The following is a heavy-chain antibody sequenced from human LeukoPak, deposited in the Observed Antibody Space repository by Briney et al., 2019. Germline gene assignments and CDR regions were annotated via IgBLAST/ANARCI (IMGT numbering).Heavy chain of an antibody. CDR3: AKSVLDDAELYYFDY. D-gene: IGHD1-1*01. CDR2: ISGSGGST. J-gene: IGHJ4*02. Sequence: GGSLRLSCAASRFTFSSYAMSWVRQAPGKGLEWVSAISGSGGSTYYADSVKGRFTISRDNSKNALYLQMNSLRAEDTAVYYCAKSVLDDAELYYFDYWGQGTLVTVSS. CDR1: RFTFSSYA. V-gene: IGHV3-23*01.